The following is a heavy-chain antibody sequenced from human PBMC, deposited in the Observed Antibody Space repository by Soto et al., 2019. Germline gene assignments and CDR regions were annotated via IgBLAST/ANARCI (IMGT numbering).Heavy chain of an antibody. CDR1: GGTFSSYT. Sequence: SVKVSCKASGGTFSSYTISWVRQAPGQGLEWMGRIIPILGIANYAQKFQGRVTITADKSTSTAYMELSSLRSEDTAVYYCARDFGSITPPHYYLDVWGKGTTVTVSS. J-gene: IGHJ6*03. V-gene: IGHV1-69*04. CDR3: ARDFGSITPPHYYLDV. D-gene: IGHD3-10*01. CDR2: IIPILGIA.